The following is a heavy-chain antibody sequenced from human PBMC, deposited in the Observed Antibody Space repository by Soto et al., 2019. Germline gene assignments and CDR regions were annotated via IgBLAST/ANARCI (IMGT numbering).Heavy chain of an antibody. CDR1: GYTFTSYA. Sequence: QVQLVQSGAEEKKPGASVKVSCKASGYTFTSYAMHWVRQAPGQRLEWMGWINAGNGNTKYSQKFQGRVTITRDTSASTAYMELSSLRSEDTAVYYCARGYRVGATSGLGYWGQGTLVTVSS. J-gene: IGHJ4*02. V-gene: IGHV1-3*05. D-gene: IGHD1-26*01. CDR2: INAGNGNT. CDR3: ARGYRVGATSGLGY.